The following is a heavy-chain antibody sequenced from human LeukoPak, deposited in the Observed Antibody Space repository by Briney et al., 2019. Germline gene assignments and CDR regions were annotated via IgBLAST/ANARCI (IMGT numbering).Heavy chain of an antibody. CDR1: GGTFSSYA. D-gene: IGHD3-9*01. CDR2: IIPIFRTA. V-gene: IGHV1-69*05. J-gene: IGHJ5*02. Sequence: SVKVSCKASGGTFSSYAISWVRQAPGQGLEWMGRIIPIFRTANYAQKFQGRVTITTDESTSTAYMELSSLRSEDTAVYYCARDQGLRYFEYWFDPWGQGTLVTVSS. CDR3: ARDQGLRYFEYWFDP.